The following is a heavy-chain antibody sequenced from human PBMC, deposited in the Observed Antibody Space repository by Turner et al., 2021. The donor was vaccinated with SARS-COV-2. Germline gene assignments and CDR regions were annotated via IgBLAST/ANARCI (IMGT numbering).Heavy chain of an antibody. V-gene: IGHV3-7*01. CDR3: ARVPSSSWYFDY. D-gene: IGHD6-13*01. CDR1: GFIFSSYW. J-gene: IGHJ4*02. CDR2: IKQDGSEK. Sequence: EVQLVESGGGLVQPGGSLRLSCAASGFIFSSYWMRWVRQAPGKGLEWVANIKQDGSEKYYVDSVKGRFTISRDNAKNSLYLQMNSLRAEDTAVYYCARVPSSSWYFDYWGQGTLVTVSS.